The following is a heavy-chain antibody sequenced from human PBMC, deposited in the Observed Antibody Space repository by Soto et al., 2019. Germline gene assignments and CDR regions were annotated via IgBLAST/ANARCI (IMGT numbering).Heavy chain of an antibody. CDR2: ISAYNGNT. J-gene: IGHJ3*02. CDR1: GYTFTSYG. CDR3: AKTRGYCSSTTCPRPHDAFDI. V-gene: IGHV1-18*01. Sequence: QVQLAQSGAEVKKPGASVKVSCKASGYTFTSYGISWVRQAPGQGLEWMGWISAYNGNTNYAQKLQGRVTMTTDTSTSTAYMELRSLRSDDTAVYYCAKTRGYCSSTTCPRPHDAFDIWGQGTMVTVSS. D-gene: IGHD2-2*01.